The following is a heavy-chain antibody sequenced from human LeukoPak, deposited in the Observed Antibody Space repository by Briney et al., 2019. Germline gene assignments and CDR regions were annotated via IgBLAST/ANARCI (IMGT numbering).Heavy chain of an antibody. V-gene: IGHV1-2*02. CDR3: AKVGSFTIFGVGAFDL. Sequence: GSSVKVSCKASGGTFSSYTISWVRQAPGQGIEWMGWIDPNSGTTKYAQKFQGSVTMTRDTSIRTAYMELISLTSDDTAVYYCAKVGSFTIFGVGAFDLWGQGTLVTVSS. D-gene: IGHD3-3*01. J-gene: IGHJ3*01. CDR1: GGTFSSYT. CDR2: IDPNSGTT.